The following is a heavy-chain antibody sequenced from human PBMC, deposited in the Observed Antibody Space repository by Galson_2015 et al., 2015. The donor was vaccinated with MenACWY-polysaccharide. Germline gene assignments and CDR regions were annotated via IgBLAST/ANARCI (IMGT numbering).Heavy chain of an antibody. D-gene: IGHD1-1*01. V-gene: IGHV4-4*07. CDR3: ARRSLDNWYFDL. CDR1: HASVTSSY. J-gene: IGHJ2*01. CDR2: IHATGST. Sequence: ETLSLTCTVSHASVTSSYWSWIRQSADKGLEYLGRIHATGSTAYNPSFRSRVAMSVDLPRNQLSLRLVSVTASDTAIYYCARRSLDNWYFDLWGRGTLVMVS.